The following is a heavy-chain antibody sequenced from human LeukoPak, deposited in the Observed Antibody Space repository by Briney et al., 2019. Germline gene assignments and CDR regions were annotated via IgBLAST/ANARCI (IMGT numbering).Heavy chain of an antibody. V-gene: IGHV3-23*01. D-gene: IGHD3-22*01. J-gene: IGHJ4*02. CDR1: GGSFSGYY. Sequence: ETLSLTCAVYGGSFSGYYWSWIRQPPGKGLEWVSAISGSGGSTYYADSVKGRFTISRDNSKNTLYLQMNSLRAEDTAVYYCAKAGLGYYRNYFGYWGQGTLVTVSS. CDR3: AKAGLGYYRNYFGY. CDR2: ISGSGGST.